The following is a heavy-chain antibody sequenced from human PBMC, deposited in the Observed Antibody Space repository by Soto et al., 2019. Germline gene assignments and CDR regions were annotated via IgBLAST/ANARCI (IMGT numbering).Heavy chain of an antibody. V-gene: IGHV4-39*01. D-gene: IGHD2-15*01. CDR1: GGSISSNSYY. CDR3: ARQRGYCSGGSCPCDY. Sequence: SETLSLTCAVSGGSISSNSYYWGWIRQPPGKGLEWIGSIYYSGSTYYNPSLKSRVTISVDTSKNQFSLKLSSVTAADTAVYYCARQRGYCSGGSCPCDYWGQGALVTVSS. CDR2: IYYSGST. J-gene: IGHJ4*02.